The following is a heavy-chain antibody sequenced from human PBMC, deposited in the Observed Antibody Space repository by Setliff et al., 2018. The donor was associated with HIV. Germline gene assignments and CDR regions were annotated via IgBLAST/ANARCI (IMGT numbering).Heavy chain of an antibody. D-gene: IGHD3-9*01. CDR1: GDTLSIHP. CDR2: IILFLDIT. J-gene: IGHJ6*02. CDR3: ARHGDFDTYYNSMDV. Sequence: SVKVSCKASGDTLSIHPISWVRQAPGRGLDWMGGIILFLDITNYAPRFQDRLTIDADKFTRTVYMQLSSLRSEDTAVYYCARHGDFDTYYNSMDVWGQGTTVTVSS. V-gene: IGHV1-69*10.